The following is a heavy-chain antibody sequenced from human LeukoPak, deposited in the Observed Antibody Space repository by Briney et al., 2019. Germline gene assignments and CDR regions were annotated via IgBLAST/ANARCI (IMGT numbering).Heavy chain of an antibody. Sequence: GGSLRLSCAASGFTFSSYAMHWVRQAPGKGLEWVAGISYDGSNKYYADSVKGRFTISRDNSKNTLYLQLDSLRPEDTAVYYCARDTNYYGSGSYLVYWGQGTLVTASS. CDR2: ISYDGSNK. D-gene: IGHD3-10*01. CDR3: ARDTNYYGSGSYLVY. V-gene: IGHV3-30*04. CDR1: GFTFSSYA. J-gene: IGHJ4*02.